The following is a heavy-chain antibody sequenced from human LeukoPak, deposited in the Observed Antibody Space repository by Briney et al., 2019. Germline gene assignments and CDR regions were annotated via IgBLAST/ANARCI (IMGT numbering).Heavy chain of an antibody. J-gene: IGHJ4*02. CDR2: IWYDGSNK. D-gene: IGHD3-16*01. V-gene: IGHV3-33*01. CDR1: GFTFSSYG. CDR3: ASHLGGHFDY. Sequence: GRSLRLSCAASGFTFSSYGMHRVRQAPGKGLEGVAFIWYDGSNKYYADSVKDRFTISRDNSKNTLYLQMNSMSAEDTAVYYCASHLGGHFDYWGQGTLVTVSS.